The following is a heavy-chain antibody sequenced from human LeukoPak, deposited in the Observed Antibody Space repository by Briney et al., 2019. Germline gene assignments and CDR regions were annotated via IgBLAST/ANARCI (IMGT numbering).Heavy chain of an antibody. V-gene: IGHV3-7*03. CDR2: IKQDGSEK. CDR3: AKPRGMYEEN. J-gene: IGHJ4*02. D-gene: IGHD3-10*01. Sequence: PGGSLRLSCAASGFTFSTYNMNWVRQAPGKGLEWVANIKQDGSEKYYVDSVKGRLTVSRDNAKNSLYLQMNSLRAEDTAIYYCAKPRGMYEENWGQGTLVTVSS. CDR1: GFTFSTYN.